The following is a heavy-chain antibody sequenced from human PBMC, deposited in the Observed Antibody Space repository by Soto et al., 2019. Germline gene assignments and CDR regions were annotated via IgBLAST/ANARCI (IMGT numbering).Heavy chain of an antibody. Sequence: QLQLQESGSGLVKTSETLSLTCTVSGASISYGGFSWSWIRQSAGKGLEWIGYISHLESTYFHPSFKSRLTMSIDRTRNQFSLKLSSVTAADMAVYYCARGGGYDSFDYWGQGVLVTVSS. J-gene: IGHJ4*02. D-gene: IGHD5-12*01. CDR1: GASISYGGFS. CDR2: ISHLEST. CDR3: ARGGGYDSFDY. V-gene: IGHV4-30-2*06.